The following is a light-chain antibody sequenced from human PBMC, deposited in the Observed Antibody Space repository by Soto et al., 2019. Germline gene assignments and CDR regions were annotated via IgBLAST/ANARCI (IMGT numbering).Light chain of an antibody. CDR3: QQLNSYPLT. Sequence: DIPLTQSPSFLSASVGDRVTITCRAGQDISDYLAWYQQRPGKAPKLLIYAASTLQSGVPSRFSGSGSGTEFTLTISSLQPEDFATYSCQQLNSYPLTFGGGTKVEIK. J-gene: IGKJ4*01. CDR2: AAS. CDR1: QDISDY. V-gene: IGKV1-9*01.